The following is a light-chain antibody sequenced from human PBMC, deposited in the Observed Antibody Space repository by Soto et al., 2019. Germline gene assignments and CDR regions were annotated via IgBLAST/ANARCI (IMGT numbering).Light chain of an antibody. V-gene: IGKV3-20*01. CDR1: QSVSSTY. J-gene: IGKJ5*01. Sequence: IVLTQSPATLSLSPGERATLSWRASQSVSSTYLAWCQQKPCQAPRLLIYGASTRATGIPDRFSGTGSGTDFTLTISRLQTEDFAVYDGQHLGDSTVTFGQGTRLEIK. CDR2: GAS. CDR3: QHLGDSTVT.